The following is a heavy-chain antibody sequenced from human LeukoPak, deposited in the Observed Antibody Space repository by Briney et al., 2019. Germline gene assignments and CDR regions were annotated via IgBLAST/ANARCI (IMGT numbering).Heavy chain of an antibody. J-gene: IGHJ6*03. V-gene: IGHV3-21*01. CDR3: ARGGPNYDILTGAEYYYYYYMDV. D-gene: IGHD3-9*01. CDR1: GFTFSSYG. CDR2: ISSSSSYI. Sequence: GGSLRLSCAASGFTFSSYGMSWVRQAPGKGLEWVSSISSSSSYIYYADSVKGRFTISRDNAKNSLYLQMNSLRAEDTAVYYCARGGPNYDILTGAEYYYYYYMDVWGKGTTVTVSS.